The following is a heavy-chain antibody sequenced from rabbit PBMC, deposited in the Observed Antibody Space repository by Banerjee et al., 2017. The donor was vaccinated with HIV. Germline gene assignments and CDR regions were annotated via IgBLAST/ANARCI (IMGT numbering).Heavy chain of an antibody. CDR3: ARGWGSGFDL. Sequence: QEQLEESGGDLVKPEGSLTLTCTASGFSFSSYNMGWVRQAPGKGLEWIGFISSGGSAYYASWVNGRFTISRTSTTVDLQMNSLTAADTATYFCARGWGSGFDLWGQGTLVTVS. V-gene: IGHV1S37*01. CDR2: ISSGGSA. J-gene: IGHJ4*01. D-gene: IGHD4-1*01. CDR1: GFSFSSYN.